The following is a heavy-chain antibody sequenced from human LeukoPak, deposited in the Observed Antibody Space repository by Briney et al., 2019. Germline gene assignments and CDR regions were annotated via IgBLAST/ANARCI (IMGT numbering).Heavy chain of an antibody. CDR1: GGAFSSYA. D-gene: IGHD4-17*01. Sequence: SVKVSCKASGGAFSSYAISWVRQAPGQGLEWMGGIIPIFGTANYAQKFQGRVTITADESTSTAYMELSSLRSEDTAVYYCASMTTVTTWLDYWGQGTLVTVSS. J-gene: IGHJ4*02. CDR3: ASMTTVTTWLDY. V-gene: IGHV1-69*01. CDR2: IIPIFGTA.